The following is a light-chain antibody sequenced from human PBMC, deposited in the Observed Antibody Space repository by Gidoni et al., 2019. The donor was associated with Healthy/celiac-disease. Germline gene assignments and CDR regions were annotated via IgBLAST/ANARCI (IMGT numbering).Light chain of an antibody. CDR2: EVN. V-gene: IGLV2-23*02. Sequence: QSALTQPAYVSGSPGQSITISCTGTSSDVGTYNLVSWYQQHPGKAPKLTIYEVNKRPSGVSNRFSGSKSGNTASLTISGLQAEDEADYYCCSYAGSSTHVVSGGGTKLTVL. CDR1: SSDVGTYNL. CDR3: CSYAGSSTHVV. J-gene: IGLJ2*01.